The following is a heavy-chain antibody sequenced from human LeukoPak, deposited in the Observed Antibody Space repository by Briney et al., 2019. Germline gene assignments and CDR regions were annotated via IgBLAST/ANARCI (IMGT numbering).Heavy chain of an antibody. Sequence: GGSLRLSCAASGFTFSDSYMTWVRQAPGKGVEWVAYISGSGHDINYSESAKGRFTISRDNAKNSLYLQMNSLRAEEPAVYYCAKEVDGSAWGAFDIWGQGTMVTVSS. J-gene: IGHJ3*02. CDR1: GFTFSDSY. D-gene: IGHD3-10*01. V-gene: IGHV3-11*04. CDR3: AKEVDGSAWGAFDI. CDR2: ISGSGHDI.